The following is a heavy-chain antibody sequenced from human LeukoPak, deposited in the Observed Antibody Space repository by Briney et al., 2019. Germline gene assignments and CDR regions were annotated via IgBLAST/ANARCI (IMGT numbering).Heavy chain of an antibody. J-gene: IGHJ4*02. CDR2: ISSSSSYI. V-gene: IGHV3-21*01. Sequence: RGFLRLSCAASGFTFSSYSMNWVRQAPGKGLEWVSSISSSSSYIYYADSVKGRFTISRDNAKNSLYLQMNSLRAEDTAVYYCASMGYSFSFFDYWGQGTLVTVSS. CDR1: GFTFSSYS. D-gene: IGHD5-18*01. CDR3: ASMGYSFSFFDY.